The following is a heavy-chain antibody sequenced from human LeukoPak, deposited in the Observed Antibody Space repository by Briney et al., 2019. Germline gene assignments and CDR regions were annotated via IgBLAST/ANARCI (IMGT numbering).Heavy chain of an antibody. CDR1: GGSISSYY. CDR2: IYTSGNT. V-gene: IGHV4-4*07. J-gene: IGHJ4*02. D-gene: IGHD2-21*02. Sequence: PSETLSLTCTVSGGSISSYYWSWIRQPAGKGLEWIGRIYTSGNTNYNPSLKSRVTMSVDTSKNQFSLKLSSVTAADTAVYYCARAQYCGGDCYSYDYWGQGTTVTVSS. CDR3: ARAQYCGGDCYSYDY.